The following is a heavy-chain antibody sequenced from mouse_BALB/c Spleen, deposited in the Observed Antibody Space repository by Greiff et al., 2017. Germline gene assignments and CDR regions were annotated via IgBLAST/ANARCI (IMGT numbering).Heavy chain of an antibody. D-gene: IGHD2-4*01. Sequence: VQLQQSGPDLVKPSQSLSLTCTVTGYSITSCYSWHWIRQFPGNKLEWMGYIHYSGSTNYNPSLKSRSSITRDTSKNQFFLQLNSVTTEDTATYYCARDLITTGGPFAYWGQGTLVTVSA. V-gene: IGHV3-1*02. CDR2: IHYSGST. CDR1: GYSITSCYS. CDR3: ARDLITTGGPFAY. J-gene: IGHJ3*01.